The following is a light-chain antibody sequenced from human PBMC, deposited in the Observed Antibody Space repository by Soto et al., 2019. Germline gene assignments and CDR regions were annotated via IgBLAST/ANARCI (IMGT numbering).Light chain of an antibody. V-gene: IGLV2-14*01. CDR2: EVS. CDR3: TSYTSSDTLQGV. CDR1: SSDIGGYNY. Sequence: QSALTQPASVSGSPGQSISISCIGTSSDIGGYNYVSWYQHHPGKAPKLIIYEVSNRPSGVSNRFSGSKSGNTASLTISGLQAEDEADYYCTSYTSSDTLQGVFGGGTQLTVL. J-gene: IGLJ3*02.